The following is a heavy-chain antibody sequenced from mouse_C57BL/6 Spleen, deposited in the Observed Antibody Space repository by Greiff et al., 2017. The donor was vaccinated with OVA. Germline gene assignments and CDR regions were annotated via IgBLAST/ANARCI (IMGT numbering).Heavy chain of an antibody. CDR2: FYPGSGSI. CDR3: ARHEDGGSCLYWYFDV. V-gene: IGHV1-62-2*01. CDR1: GYTFTEYT. J-gene: IGHJ1*03. D-gene: IGHD1-1*01. Sequence: QVQLKQSGAELVKPGASVKLSCKASGYTFTEYTIHWVKQRPGQGLEWIGRFYPGSGSIKYNEKFKDKATLTADKSSSTVYMELSRLTSDDSAVYFCARHEDGGSCLYWYFDVSGTGTTVTVSS.